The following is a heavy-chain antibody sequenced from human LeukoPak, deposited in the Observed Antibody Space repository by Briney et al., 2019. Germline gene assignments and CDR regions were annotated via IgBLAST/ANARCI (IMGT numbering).Heavy chain of an antibody. J-gene: IGHJ4*02. CDR2: IYSGGST. V-gene: IGHV3-53*01. CDR1: GFTVSSNY. Sequence: GGSLRLSCAASGFTVSSNYMSWVRQAPGKGLEWVSVIYSGGSTYYADSVKGRFTISRDNSKNTLYLQMNSLRAEDTAVYYCASEMGGSGSYYRGYWGQGTLVTVSS. CDR3: ASEMGGSGSYYRGY. D-gene: IGHD3-10*01.